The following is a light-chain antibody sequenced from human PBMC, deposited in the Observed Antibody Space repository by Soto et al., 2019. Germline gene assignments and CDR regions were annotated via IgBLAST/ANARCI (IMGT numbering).Light chain of an antibody. J-gene: IGKJ4*01. CDR3: QQNNSAPLT. CDR2: AAS. CDR1: QGISSC. Sequence: DIQMTQSPSFLSASVGDRVTITCRASQGISSCLAWYQQKPGKVPKLLIYAASSLQSGVPSRFSGSGSGTDFTLTISSLQPEDFATYYCQQNNSAPLTFGGGTKVEIK. V-gene: IGKV1-27*01.